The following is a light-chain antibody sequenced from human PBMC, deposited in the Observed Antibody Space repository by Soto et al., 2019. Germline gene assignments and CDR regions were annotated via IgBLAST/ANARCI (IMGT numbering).Light chain of an antibody. CDR2: SNN. J-gene: IGLJ1*01. CDR3: AAWDDSLNVYV. Sequence: QSVLTQPPSASGTPGQRVTISCSGSSSNIGSNYVYWYQQLPGTAPKLLIYSNNQRPSGVPDRFSGSKSGTSASLAISGLRSEDEADYYCAAWDDSLNVYVFGTGTQLTVL. CDR1: SSNIGSNY. V-gene: IGLV1-47*02.